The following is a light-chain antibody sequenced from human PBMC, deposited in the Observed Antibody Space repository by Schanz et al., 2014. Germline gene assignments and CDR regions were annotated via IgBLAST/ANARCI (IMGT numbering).Light chain of an antibody. CDR1: QGIGSY. CDR2: AAS. Sequence: IQLTQSPSPLSASVGDSVTITCRASQGIGSYLAWYQQKPGKAPQLLIYAASTLQSGVPSRFGGSGSGTDFTLTISSLQSEDFAVYYCLQNNTWPFTFGQGTRLE. J-gene: IGKJ5*01. V-gene: IGKV1-9*01. CDR3: LQNNTWPFT.